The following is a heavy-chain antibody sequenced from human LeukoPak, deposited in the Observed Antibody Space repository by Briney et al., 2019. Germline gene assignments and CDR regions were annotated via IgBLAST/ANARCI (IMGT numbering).Heavy chain of an antibody. Sequence: ASVKVSCKASGYTFTDYYMHWVRQAPGQGFEWMGWINPNDGDTNYQGRVTMTRDTSISTAHMEVSRLRSDDTAVYYCARANFLYCSSSTCLFDYWGQGTLVTVSS. D-gene: IGHD2-2*01. V-gene: IGHV1-2*02. J-gene: IGHJ4*02. CDR3: ARANFLYCSSSTCLFDY. CDR2: INPNDGDT. CDR1: GYTFTDYY.